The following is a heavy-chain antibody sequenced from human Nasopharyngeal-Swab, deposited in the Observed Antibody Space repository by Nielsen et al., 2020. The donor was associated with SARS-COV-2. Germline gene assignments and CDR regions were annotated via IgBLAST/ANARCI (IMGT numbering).Heavy chain of an antibody. D-gene: IGHD6-13*01. CDR2: IYYNGNT. CDR3: VRSSSWYYFDY. J-gene: IGHJ4*02. CDR1: GDSIANSTFY. Sequence: SETLSLTCTVSGDSIANSTFYWGWIRQPPGKGLEWIGNIYYNGNTYQNPSLQSRLTISVDKSKNQFSLQLSSVTAADTAVYYCVRSSSWYYFDYWAQGTQVTVSS. V-gene: IGHV4-39*01.